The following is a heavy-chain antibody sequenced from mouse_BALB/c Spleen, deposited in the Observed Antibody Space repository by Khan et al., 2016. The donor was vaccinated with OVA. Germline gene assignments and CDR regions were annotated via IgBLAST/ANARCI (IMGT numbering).Heavy chain of an antibody. V-gene: IGHV1S136*01. J-gene: IGHJ1*01. D-gene: IGHD1-1*01. CDR2: INPYNDVT. Sequence: VQLQQSGPELVKPGASVKMSCTASGYTFTSYDMHWVKQKPGQGLEWIGYINPYNDVTKYSEKFKGKATLTSDRSSSTAYMELSSLTSEDSAVDYCARRKDVCYALNWYVDVWGAGTTLTVSS. CDR1: GYTFTSYD. CDR3: ARRKDVCYALNWYVDV.